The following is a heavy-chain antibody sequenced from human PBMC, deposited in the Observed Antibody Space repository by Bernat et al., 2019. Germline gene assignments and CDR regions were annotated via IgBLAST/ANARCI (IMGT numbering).Heavy chain of an antibody. D-gene: IGHD6-13*01. CDR3: ARAIAAGYSSPFDY. CDR1: GFTFSSYG. V-gene: IGHV3-33*01. Sequence: QVQLVESGGGMVQPGRSLRLSCAASGFTFSSYGMHWVRQAPGKGLEWVAVIWYDGSNKYYADSVKGRFTISRDNSKNTLYLQMNSLRAEDTAVCYCARAIAAGYSSPFDYWGQGTLVTVSS. CDR2: IWYDGSNK. J-gene: IGHJ4*02.